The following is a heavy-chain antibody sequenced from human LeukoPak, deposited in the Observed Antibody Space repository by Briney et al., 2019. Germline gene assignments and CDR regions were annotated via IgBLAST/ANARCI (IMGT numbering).Heavy chain of an antibody. V-gene: IGHV3-11*04. J-gene: IGHJ4*02. Sequence: GGSLRLSCAASGFTFRDYYMSWIRQAPGKWLEWVSYISSSGSTIYYADSVKGRFTISRDDAKNSLYLQMNSLRAEDTAVYYCARGFRRGYSYGYNFDYWGQGTLVTVSS. D-gene: IGHD5-18*01. CDR1: GFTFRDYY. CDR3: ARGFRRGYSYGYNFDY. CDR2: ISSSGSTI.